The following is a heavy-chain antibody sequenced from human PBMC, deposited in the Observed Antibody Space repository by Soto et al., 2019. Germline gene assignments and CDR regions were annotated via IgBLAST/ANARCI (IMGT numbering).Heavy chain of an antibody. Sequence: QAQLVQSAAEVKKPGASVRLSCRASGYNFFDYTIIWVRQTPEKRLEWVGWVTAYNGDTRYAEKFKVRVTVTSDTRTSTSYLELRSLKSDDSAIYYCARGPDLWGRGTLVTVSS. J-gene: IGHJ2*01. CDR1: GYNFFDYT. CDR3: ARGPDL. V-gene: IGHV1-18*01. CDR2: VTAYNGDT.